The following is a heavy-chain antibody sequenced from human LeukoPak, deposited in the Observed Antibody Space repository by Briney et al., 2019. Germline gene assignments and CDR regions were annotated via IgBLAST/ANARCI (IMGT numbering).Heavy chain of an antibody. CDR3: ARCGSGKIVTTCFFDF. V-gene: IGHV3-30*02. J-gene: IGHJ4*02. D-gene: IGHD5-12*01. CDR1: GFTFSSYG. Sequence: PGGSLRLSCAASGFTFSSYGMHWVRQAPGKGLEWVAFIRYDGSNKYYAGSVKGRFTISRDNSKNTLYLQMTTLRAEDTAVYYCARCGSGKIVTTCFFDFWGQGILVTVSS. CDR2: IRYDGSNK.